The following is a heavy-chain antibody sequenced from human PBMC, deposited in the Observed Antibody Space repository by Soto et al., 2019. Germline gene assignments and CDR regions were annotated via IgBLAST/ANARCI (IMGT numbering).Heavy chain of an antibody. CDR1: GYTFTSYG. Sequence: QVQLVQSGAEVKKPGASVKVSCKASGYTFTSYGISWVRQAPGQGLEWMGWISAYNGNTNYAQKLQGRVTMTTDTSTSTVYMELRRLRSDDTAVYYGAGVGAPVTAPFAYWAQVPLVTVS. V-gene: IGHV1-18*01. CDR2: ISAYNGNT. D-gene: IGHD1-20*01. J-gene: IGHJ4*02. CDR3: AGVGAPVTAPFAY.